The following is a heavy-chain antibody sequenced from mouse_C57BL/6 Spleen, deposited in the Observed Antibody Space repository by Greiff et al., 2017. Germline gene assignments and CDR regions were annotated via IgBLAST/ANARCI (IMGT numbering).Heavy chain of an antibody. CDR3: ARVNGYAMDY. V-gene: IGHV1-26*01. CDR1: GYTFTDYY. CDR2: INPNNGGT. Sequence: EVKLQQSGPELVKPGASVKISCKASGYTFTDYYMNWVKQSHGKSLEWIGDINPNNGGTSYNQKFKGKATLTVDKSSSTAYMELRSLTSEDSAVYYCARVNGYAMDYWGQGTSVTVSS. J-gene: IGHJ4*01.